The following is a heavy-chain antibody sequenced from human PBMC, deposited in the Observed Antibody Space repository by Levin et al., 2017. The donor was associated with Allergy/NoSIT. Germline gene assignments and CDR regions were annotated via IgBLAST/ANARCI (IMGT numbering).Heavy chain of an antibody. J-gene: IGHJ4*02. CDR1: GFSVSNSS. CDR3: ARAASGTVATRYFDF. D-gene: IGHD3/OR15-3a*01. CDR2: LYVGGTP. V-gene: IGHV3-53*01. Sequence: PGGSLRLSCAASGFSVSNSSMNWVRQAPGKGLEWVSVLYVGGTPYYADSVKGRFTISRDNSKNTLSLQMNSLRAEDTAVYYCARAASGTVATRYFDFWGQGTLVTVSS.